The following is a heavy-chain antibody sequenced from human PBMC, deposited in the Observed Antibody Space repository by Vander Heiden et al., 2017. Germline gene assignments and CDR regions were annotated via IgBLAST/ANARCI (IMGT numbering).Heavy chain of an antibody. CDR1: GFTLDDYA. CDR3: AKDTISRDGYSYYYYYGMDV. D-gene: IGHD5-18*01. CDR2: ISWDGGST. Sequence: EMQLVESGGVVVQPGGSLRLSCAASGFTLDDYAMNWVRQAPGKGLEWVSLISWDGGSTYYADSVKGRFTISRDISKNSLYLQMNSLRAEDTALYYCAKDTISRDGYSYYYYYGMDVWGQGTTVTVSS. V-gene: IGHV3-43D*04. J-gene: IGHJ6*02.